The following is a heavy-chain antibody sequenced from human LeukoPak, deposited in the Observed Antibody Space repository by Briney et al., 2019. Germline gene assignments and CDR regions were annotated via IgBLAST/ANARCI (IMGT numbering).Heavy chain of an antibody. D-gene: IGHD3-22*01. Sequence: GGSLRLSCAASGFTFSSYDMHWVRQATGKGLEGVSAIGTAGDTYYPGSVKGRFTISRENAKNSLYLQMNSLRAGDTAVYYCARAIYYYDSSGYYSTDAFDIWGQGTMVTVSS. CDR1: GFTFSSYD. J-gene: IGHJ3*02. CDR2: IGTAGDT. CDR3: ARAIYYYDSSGYYSTDAFDI. V-gene: IGHV3-13*01.